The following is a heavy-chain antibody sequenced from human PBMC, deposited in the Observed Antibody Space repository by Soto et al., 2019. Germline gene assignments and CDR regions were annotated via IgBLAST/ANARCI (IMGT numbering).Heavy chain of an antibody. CDR2: IYATGTT. CDR3: VRYGTKTLRDWFDP. V-gene: IGHV4-4*07. D-gene: IGHD1-1*01. Sequence: QVQLQESGPGLVKPSETLSLTCTVSGASISGFYWSWIRQSAGKGLEWIGRIYATGTTDYNPTLKSRVMMSVDTSKKQFSLKLRSVTAADTAVYYCVRYGTKTLRDWFDPWGQGISVTVSS. J-gene: IGHJ5*02. CDR1: GASISGFY.